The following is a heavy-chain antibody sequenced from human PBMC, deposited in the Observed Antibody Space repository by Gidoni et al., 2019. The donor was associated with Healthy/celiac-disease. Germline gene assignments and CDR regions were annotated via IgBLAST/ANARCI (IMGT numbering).Heavy chain of an antibody. CDR2: INHSGST. D-gene: IGHD3-10*01. CDR3: ARSRGGYFDY. V-gene: IGHV4-34*01. J-gene: IGHJ4*02. CDR1: GGSFSGYY. Sequence: QVPLQQWGAGLLKPSETLSLTCAVYGGSFSGYYWSWIRQPPGKGLEWIGEINHSGSTNYNRALKSRVTISVDTSKNQFSLKLSSVTAADTAVYYCARSRGGYFDYWGQGTLVNVSS.